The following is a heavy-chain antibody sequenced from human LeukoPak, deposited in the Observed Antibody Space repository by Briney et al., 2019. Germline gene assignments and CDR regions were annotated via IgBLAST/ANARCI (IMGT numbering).Heavy chain of an antibody. CDR2: IYYSGST. CDR1: GGSISSSSYY. Sequence: SETLSLTCTVSGGSISSSSYYWGWIRQPPGKGLEWIGSIYYSGSTYYNPSLKSRVTISVDTSKNQFSLKLSSVTAADTAVYYCARAAAANGDFDYWGQGTLVTVSS. V-gene: IGHV4-39*07. D-gene: IGHD2-8*01. CDR3: ARAAAANGDFDY. J-gene: IGHJ4*02.